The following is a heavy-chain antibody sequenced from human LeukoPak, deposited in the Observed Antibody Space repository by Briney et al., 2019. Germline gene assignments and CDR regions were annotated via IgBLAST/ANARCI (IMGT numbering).Heavy chain of an antibody. D-gene: IGHD5-12*01. V-gene: IGHV4-59*01. CDR3: AGQYSGYDFYQFDY. Sequence: PSGTLSLTCTVSGGSISGYYWSWIRQPPGKGLEWIGYIYYSGSTNYNPSLKSRVTISVDTSKNQFSLKLTSVTAADTAVYYCAGQYSGYDFYQFDYWGQGTLVTASS. CDR1: GGSISGYY. J-gene: IGHJ4*02. CDR2: IYYSGST.